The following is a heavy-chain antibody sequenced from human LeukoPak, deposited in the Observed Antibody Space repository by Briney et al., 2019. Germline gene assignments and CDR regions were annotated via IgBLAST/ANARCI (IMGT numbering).Heavy chain of an antibody. CDR3: ARADWDTAMIDY. CDR1: GFTFSSYS. V-gene: IGHV3-21*01. J-gene: IGHJ4*02. Sequence: PGGSLRLSCAASGFTFSSYSMNWVRQAPGKGLEWVSSISSSSSYIYYADSVKGRFTISRDNAKNSLYLQMNSLRAEDTAVYYCARADWDTAMIDYWGQGTLVNVSS. CDR2: ISSSSSYI. D-gene: IGHD5-18*01.